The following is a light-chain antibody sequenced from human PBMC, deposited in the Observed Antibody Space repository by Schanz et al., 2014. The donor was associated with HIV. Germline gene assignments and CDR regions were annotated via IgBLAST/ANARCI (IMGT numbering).Light chain of an antibody. CDR1: SSDVGYYKY. CDR2: DVS. V-gene: IGLV2-14*03. Sequence: QSALTQPASVSGSPGQSITISCTGTSSDVGYYKYVSWYQQHPGKAPKLMIFDVSNRPSGVANRFSGSKSGNTASLTISGLQAEDEADYYCGSYITAATWVFGGGTKVTVL. J-gene: IGLJ2*01. CDR3: GSYITAATWV.